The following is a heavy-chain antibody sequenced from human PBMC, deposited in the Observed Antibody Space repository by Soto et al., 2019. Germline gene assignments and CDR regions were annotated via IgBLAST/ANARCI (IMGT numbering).Heavy chain of an antibody. Sequence: QVQLVASGGGVVQPGRSLRLSCAASGFTFSSYGMHWVRQAPGKGLEWVAVIWYDGSNKYYADSVKGRFTISRDNSKNTLYLQMNSLRAEDTAVYYCARAYSLLYYYYGMDVWGQGTTVTVSS. CDR1: GFTFSSYG. J-gene: IGHJ6*02. D-gene: IGHD3-16*02. CDR3: ARAYSLLYYYYGMDV. V-gene: IGHV3-33*01. CDR2: IWYDGSNK.